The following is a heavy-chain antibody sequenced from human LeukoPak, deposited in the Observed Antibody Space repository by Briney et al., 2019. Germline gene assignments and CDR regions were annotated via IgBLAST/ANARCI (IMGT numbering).Heavy chain of an antibody. J-gene: IGHJ4*02. Sequence: GGSLRLSCAASGFTFSNYGMNWVRQAPGKGLEWVSYISDTGSTIFYADSVKGRFTISRDNAKNSLYLQMNSLRAEDTAIYFCARDDFAGNKFFDYWGQGTLVTVSS. CDR2: ISDTGSTI. V-gene: IGHV3-48*04. CDR1: GFTFSNYG. CDR3: ARDDFAGNKFFDY. D-gene: IGHD3/OR15-3a*01.